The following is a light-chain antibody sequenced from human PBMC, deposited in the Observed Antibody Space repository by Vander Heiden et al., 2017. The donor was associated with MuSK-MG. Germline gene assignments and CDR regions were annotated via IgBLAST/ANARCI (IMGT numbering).Light chain of an antibody. CDR2: DAS. J-gene: IGKJ4*01. V-gene: IGKV1-33*01. Sequence: DFQMTQSPSSLSASVGDRVTITCQASQDISMYLNWYQQRPGKAPKLLIYDASNLETGVPSRFSGSGSGPDFTFTISSLQPEDIATYYCQQDDNLPVTFGGGTKVEIK. CDR1: QDISMY. CDR3: QQDDNLPVT.